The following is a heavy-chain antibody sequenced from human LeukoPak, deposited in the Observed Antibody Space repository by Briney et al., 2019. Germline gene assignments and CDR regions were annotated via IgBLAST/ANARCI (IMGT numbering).Heavy chain of an antibody. CDR3: ARDRAYSYGPFDY. D-gene: IGHD5-18*01. Sequence: ASVKVSCKASEYTFTGYYMHWVRQAPGRGLEWMGWINPNSGGTNYAQKFQGRVTMTRETSISTAYMELSRLRSDDTAVYYCARDRAYSYGPFDYWGQGTLVTVSS. J-gene: IGHJ4*02. CDR2: INPNSGGT. V-gene: IGHV1-2*02. CDR1: EYTFTGYY.